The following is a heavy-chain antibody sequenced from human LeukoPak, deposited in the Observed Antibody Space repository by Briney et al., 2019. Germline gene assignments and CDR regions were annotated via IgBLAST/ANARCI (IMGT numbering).Heavy chain of an antibody. CDR2: ISAYNGNT. J-gene: IGHJ5*02. Sequence: GASVKVCCKASGYTFTRYGISWVRQAPGQGLEWMGWISAYNGNTNYAQKLQGRVTMTTDTSTSTAYMELRSLRSDDTAVYYCARGGGDIVVVPAAWVNWFDPWGQGTLVTVSS. D-gene: IGHD2-2*01. CDR3: ARGGGDIVVVPAAWVNWFDP. CDR1: GYTFTRYG. V-gene: IGHV1-18*01.